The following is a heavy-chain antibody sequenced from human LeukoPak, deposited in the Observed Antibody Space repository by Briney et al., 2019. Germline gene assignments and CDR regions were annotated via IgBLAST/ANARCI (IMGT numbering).Heavy chain of an antibody. CDR1: GGSISSGSYY. CDR3: ARGNSGTYFWAALDI. J-gene: IGHJ3*02. V-gene: IGHV4-61*02. CDR2: MYTSGST. D-gene: IGHD1-26*01. Sequence: PSQTLSLTCTVSGGSISSGSYYWSWIRQPAGKGVEWIGRMYTSGSTNYNPSLKSRVTISVDTSKNQFSLRLSSVTAADTAVYYCARGNSGTYFWAALDIWGQGTMVTVS.